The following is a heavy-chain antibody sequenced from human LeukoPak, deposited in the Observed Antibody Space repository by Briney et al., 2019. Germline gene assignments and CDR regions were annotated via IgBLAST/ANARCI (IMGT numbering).Heavy chain of an antibody. CDR3: ARHDAFDI. Sequence: SETLSLTCTVSGGSTTSYYWSWIRQPPGKGLEWIGYIYYSGSTNYNLSLKSRVTISVDTSKNQFSLKLTSVTAADTAVYYCARHDAFDIWGQGTMVTVSS. CDR2: IYYSGST. CDR1: GGSTTSYY. J-gene: IGHJ3*02. V-gene: IGHV4-59*08.